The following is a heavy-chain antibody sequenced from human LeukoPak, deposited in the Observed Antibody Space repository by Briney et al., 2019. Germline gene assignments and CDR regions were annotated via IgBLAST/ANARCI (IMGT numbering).Heavy chain of an antibody. CDR1: GGTFSSYA. Sequence: SVKVSCKASGGTFSSYAISWVRQAPGQGLEGMGGIIPIFGTANYAQKFQGRVTITTDEATSTAYMELSSLRSEDTAVYYCARDPQIYYDSSGYYYGGYWGQGTLVTVSS. CDR2: IIPIFGTA. D-gene: IGHD3-22*01. J-gene: IGHJ4*02. V-gene: IGHV1-69*05. CDR3: ARDPQIYYDSSGYYYGGY.